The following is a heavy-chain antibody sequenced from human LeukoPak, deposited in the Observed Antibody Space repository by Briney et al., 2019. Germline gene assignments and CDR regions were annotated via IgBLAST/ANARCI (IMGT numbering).Heavy chain of an antibody. J-gene: IGHJ4*02. CDR1: GGSFSGYY. CDR2: INHSGST. D-gene: IGHD3/OR15-3a*01. V-gene: IGHV4-34*01. CDR3: ARQTGSGLFILP. Sequence: SETLSLTCAVYGGSFSGYYWNWIRQPPGKGLEWIGEINHSGSTNYNPSLKSRVTISVDTSKNQFSLRLTSVTAADTAVYYCARQTGSGLFILPGGQGTLVTVSS.